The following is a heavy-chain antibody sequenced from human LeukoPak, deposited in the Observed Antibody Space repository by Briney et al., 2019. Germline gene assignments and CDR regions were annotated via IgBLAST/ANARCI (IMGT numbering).Heavy chain of an antibody. V-gene: IGHV3-30*03. Sequence: PGGSLRLSCAASGFTFSSYGMHWVRQAPGKGLEWVAVISYDGSNKYYADSVKGRFTISRDNSKNTLYLQMNRLRAEDTAVFYCARVGSWPKYFDYWGQGTLVTVSS. CDR3: ARVGSWPKYFDY. CDR2: ISYDGSNK. J-gene: IGHJ4*02. CDR1: GFTFSSYG. D-gene: IGHD6-13*01.